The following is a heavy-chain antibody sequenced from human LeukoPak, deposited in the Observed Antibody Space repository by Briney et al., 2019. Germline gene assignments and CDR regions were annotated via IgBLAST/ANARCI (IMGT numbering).Heavy chain of an antibody. Sequence: GGSLRLSCAASGFTFSNYEMNWVRHAPGKGLEWVSYISSSGSSIFSADSVKGRFTISRDNAKNSLYLQMNSLRVEDTALYYCARGPYSSSAGGFDYWGQGTLVTVSS. J-gene: IGHJ4*02. D-gene: IGHD6-6*01. CDR3: ARGPYSSSAGGFDY. CDR1: GFTFSNYE. V-gene: IGHV3-48*03. CDR2: ISSSGSSI.